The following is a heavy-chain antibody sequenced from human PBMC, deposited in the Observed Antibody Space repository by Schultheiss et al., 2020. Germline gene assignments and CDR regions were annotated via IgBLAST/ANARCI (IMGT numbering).Heavy chain of an antibody. CDR1: GGSISSSSYY. J-gene: IGHJ4*02. CDR3: ASDDYGDRYFDY. Sequence: SETLSLTCTVSGGSISSSSYYWGWIRQPPGKGLEWIGSIYYSGSTYYNPSLKSRVTISVDTSKNQFSLKLSSVTAADTAVYYCASDDYGDRYFDYWGQGTLVTLSS. V-gene: IGHV4-39*01. D-gene: IGHD4-17*01. CDR2: IYYSGST.